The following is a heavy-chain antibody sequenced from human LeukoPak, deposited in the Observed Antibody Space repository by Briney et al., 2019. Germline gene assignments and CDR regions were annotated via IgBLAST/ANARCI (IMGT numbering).Heavy chain of an antibody. J-gene: IGHJ4*02. CDR1: GFTFSSYS. D-gene: IGHD3-10*01. Sequence: GGSLRLSCAASGFTFSSYSMNWVRQAPGKGLEWVSSISSSRSYIYYADSVKGRFTISRDNAKNSLYLQMNSLRAEDTAVYYCARDLITRVAHWGQGTLVTVSS. CDR2: ISSSRSYI. V-gene: IGHV3-21*01. CDR3: ARDLITRVAH.